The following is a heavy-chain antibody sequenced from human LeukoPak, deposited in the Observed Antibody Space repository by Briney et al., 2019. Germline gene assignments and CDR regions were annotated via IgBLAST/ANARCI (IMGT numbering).Heavy chain of an antibody. Sequence: ASVTVSCKASGYTFTGYYMHWVRQAPAQGVEGMGWITPNSDGTNYEQSFQGRVTMTRDTSISTAYMELSRLRSDDTAVYYCFFRGRVDYWGQGTLVTVSS. CDR3: FFRGRVDY. J-gene: IGHJ4*02. V-gene: IGHV1-2*02. CDR1: GYTFTGYY. CDR2: ITPNSDGT. D-gene: IGHD3-3*01.